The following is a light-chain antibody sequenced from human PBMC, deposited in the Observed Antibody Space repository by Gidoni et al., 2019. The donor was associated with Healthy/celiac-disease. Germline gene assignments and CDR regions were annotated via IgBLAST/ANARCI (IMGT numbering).Light chain of an antibody. J-gene: IGLJ2*01. CDR2: DVS. V-gene: IGLV2-14*01. CDR1: SSDVGGYNY. CDR3: SSYTSSSTVV. Sequence: QSALTLPASLSGSPGQSITISCTGTSSDVGGYNYVSWYQQHPGKAPKLMIYDVSNRPSGVSNRFSGSKSGNTASLTISGLQAEDEADYYCSSYTSSSTVVFGGGTKLTVL.